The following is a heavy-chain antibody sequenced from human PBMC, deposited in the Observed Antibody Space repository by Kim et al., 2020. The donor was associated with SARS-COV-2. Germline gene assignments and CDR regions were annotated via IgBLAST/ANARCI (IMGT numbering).Heavy chain of an antibody. V-gene: IGHV3-11*05. J-gene: IGHJ5*01. CDR2: VSSTGRYT. CDR3: ARGACNS. Sequence: GGSLRLSCSGSGFGFGNYNMTWVRQTPGKGLEWVWSVSSTGRYTYYTESVKGRFSISRDNARNSVFLQMNSLTGEDTAVYYCARGACNS. CDR1: GFGFGNYN.